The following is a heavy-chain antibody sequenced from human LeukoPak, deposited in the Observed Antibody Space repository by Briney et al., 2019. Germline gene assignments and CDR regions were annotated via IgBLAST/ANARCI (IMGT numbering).Heavy chain of an antibody. V-gene: IGHV4-59*04. CDR3: ARGLRYFDWLRLNWFDP. D-gene: IGHD3-9*01. CDR1: SGSISSYY. Sequence: SETLSLTCTVSSGSISSYYWSWIRQPPGKGLEWIGTIYHSGSTYYNVSLNSRVIISVDTPKNQFSLRLSSVTAADTAVYFCARGLRYFDWLRLNWFDPWGQGTLVTVSS. J-gene: IGHJ5*02. CDR2: IYHSGST.